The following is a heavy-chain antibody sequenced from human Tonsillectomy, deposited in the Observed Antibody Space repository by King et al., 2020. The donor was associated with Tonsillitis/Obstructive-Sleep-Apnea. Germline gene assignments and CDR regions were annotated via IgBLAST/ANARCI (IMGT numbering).Heavy chain of an antibody. CDR1: GFTFSSYS. D-gene: IGHD2-2*01. V-gene: IGHV3-21*01. J-gene: IGHJ4*02. CDR3: AGRVSSTVFFPVVFY. Sequence: VQLVESGGGLVKPGGSLRLSCAASGFTFSSYSMNWVRQATGKGLEWVSSISSSSSYIYYADSVKGRFTISRDNAKNSLYLQMNRLRAEETSVYYCAGRVSSTVFFPVVFYWGQGTRVTVSS. CDR2: ISSSSSYI.